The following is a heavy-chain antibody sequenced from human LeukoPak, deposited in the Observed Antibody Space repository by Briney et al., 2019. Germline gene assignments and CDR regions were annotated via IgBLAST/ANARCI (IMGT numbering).Heavy chain of an antibody. Sequence: VGSLRLSCAASGFTFSNYEMNWVRQAPGKGLEWVSYISSSGSTRYYADSVKGRFTISRDYAKNSLYLQMSSLRAEDTAVYYCAREVAATPDYFDYWGQGTLVTVSS. CDR2: ISSSGSTR. CDR3: AREVAATPDYFDY. CDR1: GFTFSNYE. J-gene: IGHJ4*02. V-gene: IGHV3-48*03. D-gene: IGHD2-15*01.